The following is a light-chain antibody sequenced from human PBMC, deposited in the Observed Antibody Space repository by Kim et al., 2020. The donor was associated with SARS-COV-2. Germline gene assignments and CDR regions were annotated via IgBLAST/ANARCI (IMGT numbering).Light chain of an antibody. CDR1: QSVSSN. CDR2: GAS. CDR3: QQYNNWPPYT. J-gene: IGKJ2*01. Sequence: VSPGERATLSGRASQSVSSNLAWYQQKPGQAPRLRIYGASTRATGIPARFSGSGSGTEFTLTISSLQSEDFAVYYCQQYNNWPPYTFGQGTKLEI. V-gene: IGKV3-15*01.